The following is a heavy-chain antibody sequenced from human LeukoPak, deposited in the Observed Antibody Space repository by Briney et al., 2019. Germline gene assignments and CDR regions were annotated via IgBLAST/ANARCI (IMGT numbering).Heavy chain of an antibody. D-gene: IGHD3-16*02. V-gene: IGHV3-7*01. J-gene: IGHJ4*02. CDR3: ARVTDVWGSYRFFGY. CDR2: IKQDGSEK. CDR1: GFTFSSYW. Sequence: RPGGSLRLSCAASGFTFSSYWMSWVRQAPGKGLEWVANIKQDGSEKYYVDSVKGRFTISRDNAKNSLYLQMNSLRAEDTAVYYCARVTDVWGSYRFFGYWGQGTLVTVSS.